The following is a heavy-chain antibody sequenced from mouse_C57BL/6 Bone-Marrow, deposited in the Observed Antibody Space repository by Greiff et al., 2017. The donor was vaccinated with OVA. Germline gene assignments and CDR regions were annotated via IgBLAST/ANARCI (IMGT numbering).Heavy chain of an antibody. V-gene: IGHV1-59*01. CDR1: GYTFTSYW. J-gene: IGHJ2*01. CDR3: ARSAITTVVATGYCDY. D-gene: IGHD1-1*01. Sequence: QVQLQQPGAELVRPGTSVKLSCKASGYTFTSYWMHWVKQRPGQGLEWIGVIDPSDSYTNYNQKFKGKATLTVDTSSSTAYMQLSSLTSEDSAVYYCARSAITTVVATGYCDYWGKGTTLTVSS. CDR2: IDPSDSYT.